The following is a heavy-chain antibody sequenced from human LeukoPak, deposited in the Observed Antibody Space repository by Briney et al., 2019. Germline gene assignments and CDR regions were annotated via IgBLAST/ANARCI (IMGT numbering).Heavy chain of an antibody. CDR2: VHPDTGYA. CDR3: ARGSRSDP. J-gene: IGHJ5*02. CDR1: GYPFTTYE. V-gene: IGHV1-8*01. Sequence: ASVKVSFKTSGYPFTTYEINWVRQAAGQGLEWMGWVHPDTGYADYTQKFQGRVTMTSDTSISTAYMELSSLRSDDTAVYFCARGSRSDPWGQGTLVTVSS.